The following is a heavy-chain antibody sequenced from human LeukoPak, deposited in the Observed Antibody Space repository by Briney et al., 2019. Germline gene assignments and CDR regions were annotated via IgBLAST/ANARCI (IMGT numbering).Heavy chain of an antibody. Sequence: ASVKVSCKASGYTFTSYDINWVRQATGKRLEWMGWMNPNSGNTGYAQKFQGRVTMPRNTSISTAYMELSRLRSEDTAVYYCARGGRGFFNYYYYYMDVWGKGTTVTVSS. D-gene: IGHD3-10*01. CDR2: MNPNSGNT. J-gene: IGHJ6*03. CDR3: ARGGRGFFNYYYYYMDV. V-gene: IGHV1-8*01. CDR1: GYTFTSYD.